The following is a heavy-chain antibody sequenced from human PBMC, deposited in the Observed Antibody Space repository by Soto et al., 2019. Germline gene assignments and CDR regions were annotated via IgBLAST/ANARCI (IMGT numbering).Heavy chain of an antibody. CDR3: ARAAARRGYWFDP. CDR1: GYTFTGYY. J-gene: IGHJ5*02. D-gene: IGHD6-6*01. V-gene: IGHV1-2*02. Sequence: ASVKVSCKASGYTFTGYYMHWVRQAPGQGLEWMGWINPNSGGTNYAQKFQGRVTMTRDTSISTAYMELSRLRSDDTAVYYCARAAARRGYWFDPWGQGTRVTVSS. CDR2: INPNSGGT.